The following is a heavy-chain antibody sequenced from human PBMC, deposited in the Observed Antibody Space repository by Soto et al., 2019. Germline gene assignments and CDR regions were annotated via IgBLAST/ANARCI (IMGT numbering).Heavy chain of an antibody. Sequence: QVKLVESGGGVVQPGRSLRLSCAVSGFTFSSYGMHWVRQAPGRGLAWVALIWYDGSSKVYADAVKGRFTIARDNSKNTLSLEMSSLRAEDTAMYYCAKPSYAFWSGYYPPFDGWGQGTLVTVSS. CDR1: GFTFSSYG. J-gene: IGHJ4*02. V-gene: IGHV3-33*06. CDR3: AKPSYAFWSGYYPPFDG. D-gene: IGHD3-3*01. CDR2: IWYDGSSK.